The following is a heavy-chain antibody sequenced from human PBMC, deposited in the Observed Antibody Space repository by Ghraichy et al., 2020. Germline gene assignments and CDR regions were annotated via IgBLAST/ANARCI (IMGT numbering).Heavy chain of an antibody. J-gene: IGHJ6*02. CDR2: VFYTGTA. Sequence: SETLSLTCSVSGGSVSSDTHYWNWVRHSPEKGLEWNGYVFYTGTANCNPSLRSRVNLSLDTSQNPLSLKMTSVTAGDSAVYYCVRGLVRLDHQNREYHYYGMDDWGHGTLVTVSS. V-gene: IGHV4-61*01. CDR1: GGSVSSDTHY. D-gene: IGHD1-14*01. CDR3: VRGLVRLDHQNREYHYYGMDD.